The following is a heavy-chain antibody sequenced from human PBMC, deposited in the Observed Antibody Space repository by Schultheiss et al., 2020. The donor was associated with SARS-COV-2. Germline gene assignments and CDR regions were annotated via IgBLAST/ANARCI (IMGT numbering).Heavy chain of an antibody. CDR2: INHSGST. CDR3: ARVALAIMPAPSNAFDM. J-gene: IGHJ3*02. CDR1: GGSFSGYY. V-gene: IGHV4-34*01. Sequence: SETLSLTCAVYGGSFSGYYWSWIRQPPGKGLEWIGEINHSGSTNYNPSLKSRVTISVDTSKNQFSLELSSVTAADTAVYYCARVALAIMPAPSNAFDMWGQGTMVTVSS. D-gene: IGHD2-2*01.